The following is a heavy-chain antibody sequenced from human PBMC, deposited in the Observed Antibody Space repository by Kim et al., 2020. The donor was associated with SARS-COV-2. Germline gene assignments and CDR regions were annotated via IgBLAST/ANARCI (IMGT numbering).Heavy chain of an antibody. D-gene: IGHD3-10*01. CDR1: GGSFSGYY. Sequence: SETLSLTCAVYGGSFSGYYWSWIRQPPGKGLEWIGEINHSGSTNYNPSLKSRVTISVDTSKNQFSLKLSSVTAADTAVYYCARAYYGSGSYYQDYWGQGTLVTVSS. CDR2: INHSGST. CDR3: ARAYYGSGSYYQDY. V-gene: IGHV4-34*01. J-gene: IGHJ4*02.